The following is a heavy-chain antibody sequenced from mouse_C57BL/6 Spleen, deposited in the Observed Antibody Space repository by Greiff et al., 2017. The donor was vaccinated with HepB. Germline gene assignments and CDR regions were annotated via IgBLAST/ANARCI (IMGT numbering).Heavy chain of an antibody. CDR2: INPNNGGT. J-gene: IGHJ1*03. CDR1: GYTFTDYN. CDR3: ARCPDYYGSSPYWYFDV. V-gene: IGHV1-18*01. Sequence: VQLKESGPELVKPGASVKIPCKASGYTFTDYNMDWVKQSHGKSLEWIGDINPNNGGTIYNQKFKGKATLTVDKSSSTAYMELRSLTSEDTAVYYCARCPDYYGSSPYWYFDVWGTGTTVTVSS. D-gene: IGHD1-1*01.